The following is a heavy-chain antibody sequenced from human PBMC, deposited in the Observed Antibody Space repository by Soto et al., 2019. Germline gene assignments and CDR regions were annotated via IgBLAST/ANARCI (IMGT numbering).Heavy chain of an antibody. CDR1: GFTFTDHY. V-gene: IGHV3-11*01. J-gene: IGHJ4*02. Sequence: QVQLVESGGGLVKPGGSLRLSCTASGFTFTDHYMNWIRQAPGNGLEWVSYINSGGSNIYYADAVRGRFTISRDNAQNSGYLQMIRLRSEDTAISYCARYNRGANWGQGTLVIVS. D-gene: IGHD3-10*01. CDR2: INSGGSNI. CDR3: ARYNRGAN.